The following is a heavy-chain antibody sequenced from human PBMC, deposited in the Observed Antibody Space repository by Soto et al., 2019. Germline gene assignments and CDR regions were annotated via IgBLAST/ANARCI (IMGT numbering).Heavy chain of an antibody. V-gene: IGHV1-69*12. D-gene: IGHD3-22*01. Sequence: QVQLVQSGAEVKKPGSSVKVSCKASGGTFSSYAITWVRQAPGQGLEWMGGIIPIFGTANYAQKFQARVTITEDESTSTAYMELSSLRSEDTAVYYCARDRGPSSRYSPYWFDPWGQGTLVTVSS. CDR1: GGTFSSYA. CDR3: ARDRGPSSRYSPYWFDP. CDR2: IIPIFGTA. J-gene: IGHJ5*02.